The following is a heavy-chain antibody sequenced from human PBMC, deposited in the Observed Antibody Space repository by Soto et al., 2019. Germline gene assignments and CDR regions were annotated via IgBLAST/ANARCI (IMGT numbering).Heavy chain of an antibody. CDR1: GFTFSAYW. CDR2: INPDGTKT. J-gene: IGHJ5*02. V-gene: IGHV3-74*01. CDR3: SSDTFGLRDT. Sequence: GGSLRLSCAVSGFTFSAYWMHWVRQTPGKGLVWVSRINPDGTKTNYADSVEGRFTISRDNAKSTLYLQMNSLSAEDTAIYFCSSDTFGLRDTWGQGTLVTVSS. D-gene: IGHD3-3*01.